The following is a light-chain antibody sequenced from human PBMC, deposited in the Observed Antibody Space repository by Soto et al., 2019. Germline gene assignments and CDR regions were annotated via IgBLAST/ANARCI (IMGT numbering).Light chain of an antibody. V-gene: IGLV3-21*01. Sequence: SYELTQPPSVSVAPGKTARITCGGNNIGSKSVHWYQQKPGQAPVLVIYYDSDRPSGIPERFSGSTSGNTATLTISRVEAGDEADYYCLVSSRGVVFGGGTKVTVL. CDR2: YDS. CDR1: NIGSKS. CDR3: LVSSRGVV. J-gene: IGLJ2*01.